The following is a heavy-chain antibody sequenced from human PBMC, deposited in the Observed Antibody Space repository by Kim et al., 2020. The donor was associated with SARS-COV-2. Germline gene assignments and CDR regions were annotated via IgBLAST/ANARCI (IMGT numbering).Heavy chain of an antibody. D-gene: IGHD6-19*01. CDR1: GFTFSSYW. CDR2: IKQDGSEK. J-gene: IGHJ4*02. Sequence: GGSLRPSCAASGFTFSSYWMSWVRQAPGKGLEWVANIKQDGSEKYYVDSVKGRFTISRDNAKNSLYLQMNSLRAEDTAVYYCAREGLRAVADQYYFDYWGQGTLVTVSS. V-gene: IGHV3-7*01. CDR3: AREGLRAVADQYYFDY.